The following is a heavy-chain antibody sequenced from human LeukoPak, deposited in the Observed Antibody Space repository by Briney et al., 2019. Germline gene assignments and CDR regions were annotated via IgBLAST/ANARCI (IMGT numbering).Heavy chain of an antibody. Sequence: SETLSLTCTVSGGSISSYYWSWIRQPPGKGLEWIGYIYYSGSTNYNPSLKSRVTISVDTSKNQFSLKLSSVTAADTAVYYCARGLMGFYYPFDYWGQGTLVTVSS. CDR2: IYYSGST. J-gene: IGHJ4*02. D-gene: IGHD2-8*01. CDR1: GGSISSYY. V-gene: IGHV4-59*01. CDR3: ARGLMGFYYPFDY.